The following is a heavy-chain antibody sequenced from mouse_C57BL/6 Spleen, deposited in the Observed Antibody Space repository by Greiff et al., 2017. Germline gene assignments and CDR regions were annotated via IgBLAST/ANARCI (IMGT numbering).Heavy chain of an antibody. CDR3: ARDDDDGYAMDY. Sequence: VQLQQSGAELVKPGASVKFSCTASGYAFSSYWMNWVKQRPGKGLEWIGQIYPGDGDTNYNGKFKGKATMTADKSSSTAYMQLSSLTSEDSAVYFGARDDDDGYAMDYWGQGTSVTVSS. V-gene: IGHV1-80*01. CDR2: IYPGDGDT. D-gene: IGHD2-4*01. J-gene: IGHJ4*01. CDR1: GYAFSSYW.